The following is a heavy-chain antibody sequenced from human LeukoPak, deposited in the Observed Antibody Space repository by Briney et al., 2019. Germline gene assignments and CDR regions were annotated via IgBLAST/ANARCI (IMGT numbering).Heavy chain of an antibody. Sequence: GASVKVSCKASGGSFSTNTLSWVRQAPGQGLEWMGGIIANVGTPNYAQKFQDRVTVTADESTRTLYLVVDSLRSDDTAVYYCARLVNWGPLGDYWGQGTLVTVPS. J-gene: IGHJ4*02. V-gene: IGHV1-69*13. CDR3: ARLVNWGPLGDY. CDR2: IIANVGTP. D-gene: IGHD7-27*01. CDR1: GGSFSTNT.